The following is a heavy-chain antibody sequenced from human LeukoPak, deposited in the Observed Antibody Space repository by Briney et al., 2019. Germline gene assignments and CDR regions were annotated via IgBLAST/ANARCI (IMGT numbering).Heavy chain of an antibody. J-gene: IGHJ4*02. V-gene: IGHV4-39*01. CDR1: GGSISSSSYY. Sequence: SETLSLTCTVSGGSISSSSYYWGWIRQPPGKGLEWIGSIYYSGSTYYNPSLKSRVTISVDTSKNQFSLKLSSVTAADTAVYYCARLGYSYGFGSSDYWGQGTLVTVSS. CDR3: ARLGYSYGFGSSDY. CDR2: IYYSGST. D-gene: IGHD5-18*01.